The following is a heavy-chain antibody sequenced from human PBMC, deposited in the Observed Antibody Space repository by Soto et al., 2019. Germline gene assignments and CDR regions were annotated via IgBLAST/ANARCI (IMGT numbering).Heavy chain of an antibody. CDR2: MYFSGSS. CDR3: AGQVVVWGGYRPQFYFDY. CDR1: GDSTSGRSHY. V-gene: IGHV4-39*01. D-gene: IGHD3-16*02. J-gene: IGHJ4*02. Sequence: QVQLQESGPGLVKPSETLSLTCTVSGDSTSGRSHYWAWIRQPPGKGLEWVGSMYFSGSSYINPSLQRRVTISVAAYKTQFSLRLPSVTAADTAVYYCAGQVVVWGGYRPQFYFDYWGQGILVSVSS.